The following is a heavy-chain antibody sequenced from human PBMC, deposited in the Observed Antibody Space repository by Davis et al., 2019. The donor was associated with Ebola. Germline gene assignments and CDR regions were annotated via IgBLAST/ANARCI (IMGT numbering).Heavy chain of an antibody. J-gene: IGHJ6*02. Sequence: GGSLRLSCAASGFTFSSYWMHWVRQAPGKGLEWVSAISGSGGSTYYADSVKGRFTISRDNSKNTLYLQMNSLRAEDTAVYYCASYSSSWYDYYYGMDVWGQGTTVTVSS. CDR2: ISGSGGST. CDR1: GFTFSSYW. CDR3: ASYSSSWYDYYYGMDV. D-gene: IGHD6-13*01. V-gene: IGHV3-23*01.